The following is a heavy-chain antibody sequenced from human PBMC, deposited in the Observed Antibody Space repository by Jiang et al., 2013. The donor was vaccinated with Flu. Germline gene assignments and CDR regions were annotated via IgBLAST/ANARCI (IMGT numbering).Heavy chain of an antibody. CDR1: GGSISSSNW. J-gene: IGHJ4*02. V-gene: IGHV4-4*02. CDR3: AGNNYSSGWYFDY. Sequence: KPSGTLSLTCAVSGGSISSSNWWSWVRQPPGKGLEWIGEIYHSGSTNYNPSLKSRVTISVDKSKNQFSLKLSSVTAADTAVYYCAGNNYSSGWYFDYWGQGTLVTVSS. D-gene: IGHD6-19*01. CDR2: IYHSGST.